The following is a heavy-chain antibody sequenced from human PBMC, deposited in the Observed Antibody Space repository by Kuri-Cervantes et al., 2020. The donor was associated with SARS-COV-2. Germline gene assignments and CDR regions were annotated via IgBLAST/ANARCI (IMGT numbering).Heavy chain of an antibody. CDR1: GYSFTSYW. D-gene: IGHD4-17*01. CDR3: ARRAYGEQVDYYYMDV. J-gene: IGHJ6*03. Sequence: GESLKISCKGSGYSFTSYWIGWVRQMPGKGLEWMGIIYPGDSDTRYSPSFQGQVIISADKSINTAFLQWSSLQASDTAMYYCARRAYGEQVDYYYMDVWGKGTTVTVSS. CDR2: IYPGDSDT. V-gene: IGHV5-51*01.